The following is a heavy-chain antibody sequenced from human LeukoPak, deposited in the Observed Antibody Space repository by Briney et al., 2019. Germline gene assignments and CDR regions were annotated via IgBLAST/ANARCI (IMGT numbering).Heavy chain of an antibody. D-gene: IGHD3-10*01. CDR2: ISYDGNNK. CDR1: GFTFSRNV. Sequence: GSSLRLSCVASGFTFSRNVMHWVRQAPGKGLEWVALISYDGNNKFYADSVKGLFTISRDNSRNTLYLQMNSLRGEDAAVYSCARGGIPTGPYYYFYYMDVWGKGTAVTVSS. V-gene: IGHV3-30*01. J-gene: IGHJ6*03. CDR3: ARGGIPTGPYYYFYYMDV.